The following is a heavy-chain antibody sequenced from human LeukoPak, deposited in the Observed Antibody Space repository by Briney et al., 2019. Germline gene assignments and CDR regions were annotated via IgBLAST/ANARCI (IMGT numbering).Heavy chain of an antibody. V-gene: IGHV3-30*03. D-gene: IGHD5-12*01. CDR1: GVNFRSYG. J-gene: IGHJ4*02. CDR3: TTKVTRGNSGDDYDD. CDR2: IPSGEIGI. Sequence: GGSLRLYCAASGVNFRSYGIHWVRQAPGKGLEWVALIPSGEIGIVYGDSVKGRFTISRDDSKSTVYLQMNSLRVEDTAVYYCTTKVTRGNSGDDYDDWGQGTLVTVSS.